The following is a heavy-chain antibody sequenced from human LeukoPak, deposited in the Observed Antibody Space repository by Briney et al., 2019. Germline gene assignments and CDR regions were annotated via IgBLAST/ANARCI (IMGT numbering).Heavy chain of an antibody. V-gene: IGHV1-2*02. D-gene: IGHD6-13*01. J-gene: IGHJ1*01. Sequence: ASVKVSCKASGYTFTGYYMHWVRQAPGQGLEWMGWINPNSGGSNYAQKFQGRVTMTRDTSISTAYMELSRLRSDDTAVYYCARAEAVQLVNAEYFQHWGQGTLVTVSS. CDR2: INPNSGGS. CDR3: ARAEAVQLVNAEYFQH. CDR1: GYTFTGYY.